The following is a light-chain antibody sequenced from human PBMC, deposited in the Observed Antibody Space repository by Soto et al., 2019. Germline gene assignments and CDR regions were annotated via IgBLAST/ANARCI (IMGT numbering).Light chain of an antibody. CDR3: SSYTSSITLYV. J-gene: IGLJ1*01. V-gene: IGLV2-14*01. CDR2: DVS. Sequence: QSALTQPASVSGSPGQSITISCTVTSSDVGGYNYVSWYQQHPGKAPKLMIYDVSNRPSGVSNRFSGSKSGNTASLTISALQAEDEADYYCSSYTSSITLYVVVTGTKVTVL. CDR1: SSDVGGYNY.